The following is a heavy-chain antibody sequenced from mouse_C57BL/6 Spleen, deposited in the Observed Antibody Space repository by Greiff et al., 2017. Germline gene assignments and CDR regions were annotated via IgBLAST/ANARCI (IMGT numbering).Heavy chain of an antibody. CDR1: GYTFTSYW. J-gene: IGHJ4*01. CDR3: ARSRDYTSRGAMDY. CDR2: IDPSDSET. Sequence: VQLQQPGAELVRPGSSVKLSCKASGYTFTSYWMHWVKQRPIQGLEWIGNIDPSDSETHYNQKFKDKATLTVDKSSSTAYMQLSSLTSEDSAVYYCARSRDYTSRGAMDYWGQGTSVTVSS. V-gene: IGHV1-52*01. D-gene: IGHD2-12*01.